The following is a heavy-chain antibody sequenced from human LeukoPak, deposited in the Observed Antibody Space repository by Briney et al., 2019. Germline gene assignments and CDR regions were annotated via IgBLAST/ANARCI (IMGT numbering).Heavy chain of an antibody. V-gene: IGHV5-51*01. CDR1: GYSFTSYW. CDR2: IYPGDSDT. D-gene: IGHD5-12*01. J-gene: IGHJ6*03. Sequence: NPGESLKISCKGSGYSFTSYWIGWVRQMPGKGLEWMGIIYPGDSDTRYSPSFQGQVTISADKSISTAYLQWSSLKASDTAMYYCAGHVGGDIADFGYYYMDVWGKGTTVTVSS. CDR3: AGHVGGDIADFGYYYMDV.